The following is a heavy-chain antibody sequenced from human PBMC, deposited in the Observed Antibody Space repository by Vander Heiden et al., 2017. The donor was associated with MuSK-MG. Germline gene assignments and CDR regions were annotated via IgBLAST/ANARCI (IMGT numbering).Heavy chain of an antibody. J-gene: IGHJ5*02. Sequence: QVQLQESGPGLVKPSETLSLTCTVSGYSISSGYYWGWIRQPPGKGLEWIGSIYHSGSTYYNPSLKSRVTISVDTSKNQFSLKLSSVTAADTAVYYCARDDYGDYPNWFDPWGQGTLVTVSS. CDR1: GYSISSGYY. V-gene: IGHV4-38-2*02. CDR2: IYHSGST. CDR3: ARDDYGDYPNWFDP. D-gene: IGHD4-17*01.